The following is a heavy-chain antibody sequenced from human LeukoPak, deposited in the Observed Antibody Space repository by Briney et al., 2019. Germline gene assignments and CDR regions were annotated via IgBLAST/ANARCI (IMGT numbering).Heavy chain of an antibody. CDR1: GGSICSYY. CDR2: IYYSGST. Sequence: SETLSLTCTVSGGSICSYYWSWIRQPPGKGLEWIGYIYYSGSTNYNPSLKSRVTISVDTSKNQFSLKLSSVTAADTAVYYCARRGLEDWYFDLWGRGTLVTVSS. V-gene: IGHV4-59*08. D-gene: IGHD1-1*01. CDR3: ARRGLEDWYFDL. J-gene: IGHJ2*01.